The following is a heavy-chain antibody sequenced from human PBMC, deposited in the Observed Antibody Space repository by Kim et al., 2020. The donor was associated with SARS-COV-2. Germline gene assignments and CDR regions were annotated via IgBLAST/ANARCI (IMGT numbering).Heavy chain of an antibody. CDR3: AKEGLSPTPRFYYYDSSGSYYNGSRAVY. Sequence: GGSLRLSCAASGFTFSSYAMSWVRQAPGKGLEWVSAISGSGGSTYYADSVKGRFTISRDNSKNTLYLQMNSLRAEDTAVYYCAKEGLSPTPRFYYYDSSGSYYNGSRAVYWGQGTLVTVSS. V-gene: IGHV3-23*01. J-gene: IGHJ4*02. CDR2: ISGSGGST. D-gene: IGHD3-22*01. CDR1: GFTFSSYA.